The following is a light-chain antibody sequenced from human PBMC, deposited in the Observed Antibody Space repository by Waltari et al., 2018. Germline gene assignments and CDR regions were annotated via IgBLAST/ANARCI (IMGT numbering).Light chain of an antibody. CDR3: QHYVSLPVT. Sequence: EIVLTQSPGTLSLSPGERATLSCRASQSVSRALAWYQQNPGQAPRLLIYGASNRASGIPGRFSSSGSGTDFSLIISRLEPEDFAVYYCQHYVSLPVTFGQGTKVEIK. CDR1: QSVSRA. V-gene: IGKV3-20*01. J-gene: IGKJ1*01. CDR2: GAS.